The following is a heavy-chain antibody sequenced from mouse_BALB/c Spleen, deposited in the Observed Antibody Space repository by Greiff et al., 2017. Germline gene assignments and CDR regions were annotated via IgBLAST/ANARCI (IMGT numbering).Heavy chain of an antibody. D-gene: IGHD1-1*01. Sequence: QVQLQQSGAELAKPGASVKMSCKASGYTFTSYWMHWVKQRPGQGLEWIGYINPSTGYTEYNQKFKDKATLTADKSSSTAYMQLSSLTSEDSAVYYCARKRVLLRLLFDYWGQGNTLTVSS. J-gene: IGHJ2*01. CDR1: GYTFTSYW. V-gene: IGHV1-7*01. CDR2: INPSTGYT. CDR3: ARKRVLLRLLFDY.